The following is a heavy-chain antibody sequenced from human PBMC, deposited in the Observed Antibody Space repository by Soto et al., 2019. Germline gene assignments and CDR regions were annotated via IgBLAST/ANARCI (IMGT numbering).Heavy chain of an antibody. J-gene: IGHJ5*02. D-gene: IGHD3-22*01. Sequence: KPSETLSLTCTVSGGSISGSAYYWAWIRQPPGKGLEWIGSVFYGGNTYYNPSLESRVTISVDTSNNQLSLSLTSVTVADTAVYYCARHVFLGYYFGRTGYPNWFDPWGQGTPVTVSS. CDR1: GGSISGSAYY. V-gene: IGHV4-39*01. CDR3: ARHVFLGYYFGRTGYPNWFDP. CDR2: VFYGGNT.